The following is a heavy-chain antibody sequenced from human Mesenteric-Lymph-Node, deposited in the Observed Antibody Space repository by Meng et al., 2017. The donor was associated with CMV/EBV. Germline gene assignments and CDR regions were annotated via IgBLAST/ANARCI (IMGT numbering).Heavy chain of an antibody. D-gene: IGHD6-19*01. V-gene: IGHV4-61*01. Sequence: SETLSLTCTVSGGSVSSGSYYWSWIRQPPGKGLEWIGYIYYSGSTNYNPSLKSRVTISVDTSKNQFSLKLSSVTAADTAVYYCGREQWLAHYFDNWGQGTLVTVSS. CDR1: GGSVSSGSYY. CDR2: IYYSGST. CDR3: GREQWLAHYFDN. J-gene: IGHJ4*02.